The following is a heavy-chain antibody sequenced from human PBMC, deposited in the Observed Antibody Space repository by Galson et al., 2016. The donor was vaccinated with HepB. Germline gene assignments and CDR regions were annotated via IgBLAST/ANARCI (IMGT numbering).Heavy chain of an antibody. V-gene: IGHV1-2*06. Sequence: SVTVSCKASGFTFTDYFIHWVRQAPGQGLEWVGPINPSSVDTNYAQTFQGRFTLTRDTSISTAHMELTSLTSDDTAVYYCARSISVRGNLYFDLWGQGTLVTVSS. J-gene: IGHJ4*02. CDR2: INPSSVDT. CDR1: GFTFTDYF. D-gene: IGHD3-9*01. CDR3: ARSISVRGNLYFDL.